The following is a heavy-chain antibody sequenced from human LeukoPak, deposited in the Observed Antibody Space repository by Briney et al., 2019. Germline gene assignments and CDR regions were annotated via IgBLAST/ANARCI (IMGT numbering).Heavy chain of an antibody. V-gene: IGHV4-59*01. J-gene: IGHJ4*02. CDR2: IHHIGST. CDR1: GGSINSYY. Sequence: SATLSLTCTVSGGSINSYYWSWIRQPPGKGLEWIGYIHHIGSTNYNPSLNSRVTMSLDTSKNQFSLRLNSVTAADTAVYYCARGRYGGYFDYWGQGTLVTVSS. D-gene: IGHD4-17*01. CDR3: ARGRYGGYFDY.